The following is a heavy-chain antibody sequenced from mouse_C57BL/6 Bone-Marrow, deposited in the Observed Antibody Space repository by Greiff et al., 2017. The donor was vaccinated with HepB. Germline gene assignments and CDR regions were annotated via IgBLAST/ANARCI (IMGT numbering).Heavy chain of an antibody. CDR2: IHPNSGST. CDR3: PITTVVAPYYAMDY. D-gene: IGHD1-1*01. Sequence: QVQLQQPGAELVKPGASVKLSCKASGYTFTSYWMHWVKQRPGQGLEWIGMIHPNSGSTNYNEKFKSKATLTVVKSSSTAYMQLSSLTSEDSAVYYCPITTVVAPYYAMDYWGQGTSVTVSS. CDR1: GYTFTSYW. J-gene: IGHJ4*01. V-gene: IGHV1-64*01.